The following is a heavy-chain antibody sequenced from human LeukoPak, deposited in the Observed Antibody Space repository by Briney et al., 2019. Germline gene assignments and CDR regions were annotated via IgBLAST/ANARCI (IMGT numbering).Heavy chain of an antibody. D-gene: IGHD1-26*01. Sequence: WGSLRLSCAASGFTFSSYSMNWVRQPPGKGLEWIATISNSDYSTYYADSVNGRFTISRANAKNSPLLQMNNLTVDDTTDYYGVRDYRGGWNDYWGQGTLVTVSS. V-gene: IGHV3-21*01. CDR1: GFTFSSYS. J-gene: IGHJ4*02. CDR3: VRDYRGGWNDY. CDR2: ISNSDYST.